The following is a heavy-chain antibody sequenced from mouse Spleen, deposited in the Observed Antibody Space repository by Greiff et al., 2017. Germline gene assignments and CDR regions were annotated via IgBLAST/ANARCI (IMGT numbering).Heavy chain of an antibody. J-gene: IGHJ2*01. CDR3: ARFYYGSSYGYFDY. CDR2: IDPSDSYT. V-gene: IGHV1-50*01. Sequence: QVQLKQPGAELVKPGASVKLSCKASGYTFTSYWMQWVKQRPGQGLEWIGEIDPSDSYTNYNQKFKGKATLTVDTSSSTAYMQLSSLTSEDSAVYYCARFYYGSSYGYFDYWGQGTTLTVSS. CDR1: GYTFTSYW. D-gene: IGHD1-1*01.